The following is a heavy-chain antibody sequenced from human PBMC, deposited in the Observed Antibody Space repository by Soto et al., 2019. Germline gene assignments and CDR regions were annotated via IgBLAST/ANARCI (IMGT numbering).Heavy chain of an antibody. CDR3: ARHGFGPLHGLVDV. D-gene: IGHD3-10*01. CDR2: INYDGYS. Sequence: QGQLQESGPGLVKPSETLSLTCTVSGGSMTNYYCSWLRQPPGKGLEWIGYINYDGYSAYNLSLKRRVTLSMDTSKTQSSLMLESVTATDTAVYYCARHGFGPLHGLVDVWGQGNTVIVSS. V-gene: IGHV4-59*08. J-gene: IGHJ6*02. CDR1: GGSMTNYY.